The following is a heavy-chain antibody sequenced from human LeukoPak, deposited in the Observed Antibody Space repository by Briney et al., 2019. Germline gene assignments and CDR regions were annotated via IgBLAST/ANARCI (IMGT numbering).Heavy chain of an antibody. V-gene: IGHV3-21*01. J-gene: IGHJ6*03. CDR2: ISSSSSYI. CDR1: GFTFSSYS. D-gene: IGHD2-2*01. Sequence: GGSLRLSCAASGFTFSSYSMNWVRQAPGKGLEWVSSISSSSSYIYYADSVKGRFTISRDNAKNSLYLQMNSLRAEDTAVYYCARVPIVVVPAADHDYYYYMDVWGKGTTVTVSS. CDR3: ARVPIVVVPAADHDYYYYMDV.